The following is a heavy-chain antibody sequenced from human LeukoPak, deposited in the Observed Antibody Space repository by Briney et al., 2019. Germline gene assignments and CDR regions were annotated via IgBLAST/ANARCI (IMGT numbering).Heavy chain of an antibody. CDR3: ASKWSGSYPFDY. V-gene: IGHV3-23*01. CDR2: INRGGDTT. D-gene: IGHD3-3*01. CDR1: GFTFSTYS. J-gene: IGHJ4*02. Sequence: GGSLRLSCAASGFTFSTYSMNWVRRAPGKGLEWVSIINRGGDTTYYADSVKGRFTISRDNSKNTVYLQMDSLRVEDTAVYYCASKWSGSYPFDYWGRGILVTVSS.